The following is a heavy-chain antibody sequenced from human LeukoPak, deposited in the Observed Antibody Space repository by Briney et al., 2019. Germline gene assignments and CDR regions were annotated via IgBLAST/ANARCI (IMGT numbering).Heavy chain of an antibody. CDR2: INHSGST. CDR3: ASAAAGTFDP. V-gene: IGHV4-34*01. J-gene: IGHJ5*02. D-gene: IGHD6-13*01. Sequence: SETLSLTCAVYGGSFSGCYWCWIRQPPGKRLELIGEINHSGSTNYNPSLKSRVTTSVDTSKNQFSLKLSSVTAADTAVYYCASAAAGTFDPWGQGTLVTVSS. CDR1: GGSFSGCY.